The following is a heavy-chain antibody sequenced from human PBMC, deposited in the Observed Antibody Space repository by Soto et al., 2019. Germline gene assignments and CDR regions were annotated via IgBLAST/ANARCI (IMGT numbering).Heavy chain of an antibody. J-gene: IGHJ5*02. CDR2: ISSISISF. CDR3: ARHPERIAEMGWFAP. Sequence: GGSLRLSCAASGFTFSSYSMNWVRQAPGKGLEWVSYISSISISFSYEDFVKGRFTISRDNAKNSLFLQLNSLRAEERVLYYCARHPERIAEMGWFAPWGQGTLVTVSS. V-gene: IGHV3-48*01. CDR1: GFTFSSYS. D-gene: IGHD6-13*01.